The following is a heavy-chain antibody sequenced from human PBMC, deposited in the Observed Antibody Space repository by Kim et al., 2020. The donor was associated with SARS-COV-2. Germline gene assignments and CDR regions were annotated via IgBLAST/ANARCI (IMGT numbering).Heavy chain of an antibody. CDR3: ARDLPVTTFFYYYYGMDV. J-gene: IGHJ6*02. D-gene: IGHD4-17*01. V-gene: IGHV4-34*01. Sequence: LKGRVTISVDTSKNQYSLELSSVTAADTAVYYCARDLPVTTFFYYYYGMDVWGQGTTVTVSS.